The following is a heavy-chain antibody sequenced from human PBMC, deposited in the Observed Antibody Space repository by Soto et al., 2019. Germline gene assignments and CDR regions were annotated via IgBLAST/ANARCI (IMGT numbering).Heavy chain of an antibody. CDR1: GFTFSSYG. CDR2: ISYDGSNK. V-gene: IGHV3-30*18. D-gene: IGHD6-19*01. Sequence: QVQLVESGGGVVQPGRSLRLSCAASGFTFSSYGMLWVRQAPGKGLEWVAVISYDGSNKYYADSVKGRFTISRDNSKNTLYLQMNSLRAEDTAVYYCAKDRDTAMVSGIAVAGLADYWGQGTLVTVSS. CDR3: AKDRDTAMVSGIAVAGLADY. J-gene: IGHJ4*02.